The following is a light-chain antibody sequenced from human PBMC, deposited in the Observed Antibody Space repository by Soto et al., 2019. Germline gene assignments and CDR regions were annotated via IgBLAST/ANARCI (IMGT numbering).Light chain of an antibody. CDR3: CSYAGSDTFGVV. V-gene: IGLV2-11*01. CDR1: SSDVGGYNY. Sequence: QPVLTQPRSVSGSPGQSVTISCTGTSSDVGGYNYVSWYQQHPGKAPKLMIYDVSKRPSGVPDRFSGSKSGNTASLTISGLQAEDEADYYCCSYAGSDTFGVVFGGGTKLTVL. J-gene: IGLJ2*01. CDR2: DVS.